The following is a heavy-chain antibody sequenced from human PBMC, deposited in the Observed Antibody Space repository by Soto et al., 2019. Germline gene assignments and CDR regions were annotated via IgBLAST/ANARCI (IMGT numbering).Heavy chain of an antibody. CDR1: GYTFTSYG. CDR2: INTYNGNT. CDR3: AMVDVYVTPSPQDV. J-gene: IGHJ6*02. V-gene: IGHV1-18*01. D-gene: IGHD3-16*01. Sequence: ASVKVSCKTSGYTFTSYGIGWARQATGQGLEWMGWINTYNGNTNYAQNLQGRVTLTTDTSTSTAYMELRSLRSNDTAIYYCAMVDVYVTPSPQDVWGQGTTVTVSS.